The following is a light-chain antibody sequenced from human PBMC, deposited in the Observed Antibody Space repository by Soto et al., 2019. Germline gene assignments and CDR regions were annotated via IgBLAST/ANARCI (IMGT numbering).Light chain of an antibody. CDR1: QSVAGAY. Sequence: DIVITQSPGTLSLSPGDRATLSCRASQSVAGAYVAWYQQRPGQAPRLLISEASSRATGIPDRFSASGSGTDFTLTISRMEPEDFAVYYCQEYGSSPITFGGGTKLDIK. V-gene: IGKV3-20*01. J-gene: IGKJ4*01. CDR2: EAS. CDR3: QEYGSSPIT.